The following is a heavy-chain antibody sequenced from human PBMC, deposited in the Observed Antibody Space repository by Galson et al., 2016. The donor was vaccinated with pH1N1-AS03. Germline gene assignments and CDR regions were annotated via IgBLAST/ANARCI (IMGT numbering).Heavy chain of an antibody. V-gene: IGHV3-23*01. CDR1: GFTFSKYA. J-gene: IGHJ4*02. CDR3: AKRPRSDDY. Sequence: SLRLSCAASGFTFSKYAMSWVRQAPGKGLEWVSSISGSGGSTFYADSVEGRFTISRDNSKNTLYLQLNSLRVEDTAIYYCAKRPRSDDYWGQGTLVTVSS. CDR2: ISGSGGST.